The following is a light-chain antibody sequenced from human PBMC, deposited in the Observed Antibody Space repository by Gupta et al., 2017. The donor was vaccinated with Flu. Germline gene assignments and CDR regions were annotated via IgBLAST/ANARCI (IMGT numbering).Light chain of an antibody. CDR3: STWDASLNGWV. Sequence: QSVLTQPPSASGTPGQSVTISCSGGSSNIGVNTVNWYQQLPGTAPKLLIYSNNQRPSGVPDRFSGSKSGTSASLDISGLHSEDEADYYCSTWDASLNGWVFGGGTELTVL. CDR2: SNN. CDR1: SSNIGVNT. J-gene: IGLJ3*02. V-gene: IGLV1-44*01.